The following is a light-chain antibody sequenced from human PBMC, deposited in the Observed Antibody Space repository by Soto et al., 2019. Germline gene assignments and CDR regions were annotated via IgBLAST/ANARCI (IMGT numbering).Light chain of an antibody. CDR1: QDISNH. V-gene: IGKV1-33*01. J-gene: IGKJ3*01. Sequence: DIQLTQSPSSLSASVGDRVTITCQASQDISNHLNSYQQKPGKAPNLLIYDASDLETRVPSRFSGGRSGTFFSFTINSLPAEDIATYYCQKHDGVPLFGPATKVEIK. CDR3: QKHDGVPL. CDR2: DAS.